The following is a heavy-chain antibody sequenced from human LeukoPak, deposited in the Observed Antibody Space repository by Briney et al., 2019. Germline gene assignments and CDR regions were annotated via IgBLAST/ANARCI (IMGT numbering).Heavy chain of an antibody. CDR3: SKEQDVIRYFDWLFPKGYFDY. Sequence: GGSLRLSCAASGFTFSSYSMNWVRQAPGKGLEWVSSISSSSSYIYYADSVKGRFTISRDNAKNSLYLQMTSLRAEDTAVYFCSKEQDVIRYFDWLFPKGYFDYWGQGTLVTVSS. V-gene: IGHV3-21*01. J-gene: IGHJ4*02. CDR1: GFTFSSYS. CDR2: ISSSSSYI. D-gene: IGHD3-9*01.